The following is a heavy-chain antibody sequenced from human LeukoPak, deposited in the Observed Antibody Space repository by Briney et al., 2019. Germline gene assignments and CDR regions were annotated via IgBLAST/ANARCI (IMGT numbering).Heavy chain of an antibody. Sequence: ASVKVSCKASGYTFTSYGISRVRQAPGQGLEWMGWISAYNGNTNYGQKLQGRVTMTTDTSTSTAYMELRSLRSDDTAVYYCARDRVGSSWYYYYYGMDVWGQGTTVTVSS. D-gene: IGHD6-13*01. V-gene: IGHV1-18*01. J-gene: IGHJ6*02. CDR2: ISAYNGNT. CDR1: GYTFTSYG. CDR3: ARDRVGSSWYYYYYGMDV.